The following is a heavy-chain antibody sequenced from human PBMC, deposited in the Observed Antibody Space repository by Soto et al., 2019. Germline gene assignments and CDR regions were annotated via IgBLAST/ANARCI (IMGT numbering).Heavy chain of an antibody. J-gene: IGHJ4*02. CDR2: ISAHNGNT. V-gene: IGHV1-18*01. CDR1: GYTFTSYG. CDR3: ARTITVTLDY. Sequence: ASGKVSCRASGYTFTSYGISWVRQAPGQGLEWMGWISAHNGNTNYAQKLQGRVTMTTDTSTSTAYMELRSLRSDDTAVYYCARTITVTLDYWGQGTLVTVSS. D-gene: IGHD4-17*01.